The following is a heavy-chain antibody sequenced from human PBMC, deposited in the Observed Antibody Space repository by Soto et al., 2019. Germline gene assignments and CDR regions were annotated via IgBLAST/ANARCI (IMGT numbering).Heavy chain of an antibody. V-gene: IGHV4-30-2*01. D-gene: IGHD2-15*01. J-gene: IGHJ5*02. CDR2: IYHSGST. CDR1: GGSISSGGYS. Sequence: SETLSLTCAVSGGSISSGGYSWSWIRQPPGKGLEWIGYIYHSGSTYYNPSLKSRVTISVDKSNNQFSLTLKYMTAADTAVYYCATLPPRIEVTVLPIPTWGQGTLVTVSS. CDR3: ATLPPRIEVTVLPIPT.